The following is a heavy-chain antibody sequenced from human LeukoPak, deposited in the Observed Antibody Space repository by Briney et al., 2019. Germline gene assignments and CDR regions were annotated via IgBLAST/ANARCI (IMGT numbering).Heavy chain of an antibody. J-gene: IGHJ4*02. Sequence: GASVKVSCKASGYTFTSYYMHWVRQAPGQGLEWMGIINPSGGSTSYAQKFQGRVTMTRDTSTSIVYMELSSLRFEDTAVYYCARVGERALAYWGQGTLVTVSS. CDR1: GYTFTSYY. CDR3: ARVGERALAY. V-gene: IGHV1-46*01. D-gene: IGHD3-16*01. CDR2: INPSGGST.